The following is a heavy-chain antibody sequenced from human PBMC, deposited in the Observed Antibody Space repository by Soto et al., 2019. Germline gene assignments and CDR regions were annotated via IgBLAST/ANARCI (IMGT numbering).Heavy chain of an antibody. CDR3: ARDWGTPGRGSAVGYYYHYGMDV. CDR2: IKADGSEK. V-gene: IGHV3-7*05. D-gene: IGHD6-19*01. Sequence: EVQLVESGGGLVQPGGSLRLSCLDSEFTFNTYWMNWVRQAPGRGLEWVANIKADGSEKNYVDSVKGRFTISRDNAKYSLYLQMNSLRGEDTAVYFCARDWGTPGRGSAVGYYYHYGMDVWGQGTTVTVSS. CDR1: EFTFNTYW. J-gene: IGHJ6*02.